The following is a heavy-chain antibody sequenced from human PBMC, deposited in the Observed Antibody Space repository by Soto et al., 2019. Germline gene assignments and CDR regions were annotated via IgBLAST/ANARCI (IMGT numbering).Heavy chain of an antibody. V-gene: IGHV4-4*02. Sequence: SETLSLTCAVSGGSISSSNWWSWVRQPPGKGLEWIGEIYHSGSTNYNPSLKSRVTISVDKSKNQFSLKLSSVTAADTAVYYCARLSLINPSLDGDYWGQGTLVTVSS. CDR2: IYHSGST. J-gene: IGHJ4*02. D-gene: IGHD2-8*01. CDR3: ARLSLINPSLDGDY. CDR1: GGSISSSNW.